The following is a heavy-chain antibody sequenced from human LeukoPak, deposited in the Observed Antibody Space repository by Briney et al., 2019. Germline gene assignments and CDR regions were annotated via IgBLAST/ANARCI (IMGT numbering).Heavy chain of an antibody. CDR2: VSYDGSNK. CDR1: GFTFSSYG. V-gene: IGHV3-30*18. D-gene: IGHD6-6*01. J-gene: IGHJ6*02. Sequence: GGSLRLSCAASGFTFSSYGMHWVRQAPGKGLEWVAVVSYDGSNKYYADSVKGRFTISRENSKNTLYLQMNSLRAEDTAVYYCAKENIAARPDYYYYYGMDVWGQGTTVTVSS. CDR3: AKENIAARPDYYYYYGMDV.